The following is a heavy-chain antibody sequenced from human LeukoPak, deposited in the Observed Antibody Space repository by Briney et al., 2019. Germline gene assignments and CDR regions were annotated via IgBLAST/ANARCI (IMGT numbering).Heavy chain of an antibody. CDR3: AKYRSYYSSGIDY. CDR1: GFTFSSYG. CDR2: TQYDGSYK. Sequence: GGSLRLSCAASGFTFSSYGMHWVRQAPGKGLEWVAFTQYDGSYKHYADSVKGRFTVSRDNSKNTLYLQMNSLRAEDTAVYYCAKYRSYYSSGIDYWGQGTLVTVSS. D-gene: IGHD3-10*01. J-gene: IGHJ4*02. V-gene: IGHV3-30*02.